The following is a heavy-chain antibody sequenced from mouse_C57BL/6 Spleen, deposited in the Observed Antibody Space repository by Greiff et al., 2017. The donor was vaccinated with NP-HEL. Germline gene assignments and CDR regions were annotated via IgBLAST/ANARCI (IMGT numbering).Heavy chain of an antibody. CDR1: GISITTGNYR. Sequence: DVKLQESGPGLVKPSQTVFLTCTVTGISITTGNYRWSWIRQFPGNKLEWIGYIYYSGTITYNPSLTSRTTITRDTPKNQFFLEMNSLTAEDTATYYCAREEGLDWYFDVWGTGTTVTVSS. CDR3: AREEGLDWYFDV. V-gene: IGHV3-5*01. D-gene: IGHD2-2*01. CDR2: IYYSGTI. J-gene: IGHJ1*03.